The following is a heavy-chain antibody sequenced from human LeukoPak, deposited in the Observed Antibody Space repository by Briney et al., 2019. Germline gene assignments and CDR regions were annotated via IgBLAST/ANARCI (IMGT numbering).Heavy chain of an antibody. Sequence: SGGSLRLSCAASGFTFRTSGMNWVRQAPGKGLEWVAFIRYDGTNKYYADSVKGRFTISRDNSRNTLYLQMNSLRAEDTAVYYCAKESIVGAKHGMIDYWGQGTLVTVSS. D-gene: IGHD1-26*01. CDR2: IRYDGTNK. J-gene: IGHJ4*02. CDR1: GFTFRTSG. CDR3: AKESIVGAKHGMIDY. V-gene: IGHV3-30*02.